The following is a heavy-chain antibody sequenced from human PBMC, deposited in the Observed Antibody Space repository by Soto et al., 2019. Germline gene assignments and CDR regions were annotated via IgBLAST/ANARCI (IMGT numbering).Heavy chain of an antibody. J-gene: IGHJ4*02. CDR2: IYYSGTT. CDR1: GDSITSNIYF. V-gene: IGHV4-39*01. Sequence: SETLSLTCTVSGDSITSNIYFWAWIRQPPGKGLEWIGSIYYSGTTYYNPSLKSRVTISVDRSKNQFSLKLSSVTAAHTAVYYCARHFSVDYFDYWGQGALVTVSS. CDR3: ARHFSVDYFDY.